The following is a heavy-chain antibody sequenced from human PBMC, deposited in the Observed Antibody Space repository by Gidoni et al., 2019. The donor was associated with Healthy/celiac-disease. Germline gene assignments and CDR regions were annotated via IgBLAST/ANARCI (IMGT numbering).Heavy chain of an antibody. CDR3: ARHVRDESIAVAGFFDY. V-gene: IGHV4-39*01. CDR1: GGSISSSSYY. Sequence: QLQLQESGPGLVKPSETLSLTCTVSGGSISSSSYYWGWIRQPPGKGLEWIGSIYYSGSTYYNPSLKSRVTISVDTSKNQFSLKLSSVTAADTAVYYCARHVRDESIAVAGFFDYWGQGTLVTVSS. D-gene: IGHD6-19*01. J-gene: IGHJ4*02. CDR2: IYYSGST.